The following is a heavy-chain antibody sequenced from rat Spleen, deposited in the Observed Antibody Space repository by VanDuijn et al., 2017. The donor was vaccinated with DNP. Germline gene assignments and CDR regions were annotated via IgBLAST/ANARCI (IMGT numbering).Heavy chain of an antibody. V-gene: IGHV5-31*01. CDR2: ITSSGGST. Sequence: EVQLVESGGDLVQPGRSLKLSCVASGFTFNNYWMTWIRQVPGKGLEWIASITSSGGSTFYPDSVKGRFTISRDNAENTLYLQMNNLRSEDTATYYCVRDQGDYWGQGVMVTVSS. CDR3: VRDQGDY. J-gene: IGHJ2*01. CDR1: GFTFNNYW.